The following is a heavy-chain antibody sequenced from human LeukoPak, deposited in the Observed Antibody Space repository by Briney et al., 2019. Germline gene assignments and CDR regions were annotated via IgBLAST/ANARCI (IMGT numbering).Heavy chain of an antibody. J-gene: IGHJ4*02. CDR2: IIPIFGTA. Sequence: SVKVSCKASGGTFSSYALSWVRQAPGQGLEWIGGIIPIFGTANYAQKFQGRVTITADESTSTAYMELSSLRSEDTAVYYCASRGYGSGSTLGFDYWGQGTLVTVSS. V-gene: IGHV1-69*13. D-gene: IGHD3-10*01. CDR1: GGTFSSYA. CDR3: ASRGYGSGSTLGFDY.